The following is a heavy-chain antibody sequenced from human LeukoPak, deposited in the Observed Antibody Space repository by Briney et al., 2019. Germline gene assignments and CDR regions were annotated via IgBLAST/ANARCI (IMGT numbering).Heavy chain of an antibody. D-gene: IGHD7-27*01. Sequence: PGGSLRLSCAASAFTFSNYATNSVRQAPGEGVGWVSAISSSGSSTYYADSVKGRFTISRDNSKNTLYLQMNSLRAEDTAVYYCAKDGPDSWGYFDYWGQGTLVTVSS. CDR1: AFTFSNYA. V-gene: IGHV3-23*01. CDR3: AKDGPDSWGYFDY. CDR2: ISSSGSST. J-gene: IGHJ4*02.